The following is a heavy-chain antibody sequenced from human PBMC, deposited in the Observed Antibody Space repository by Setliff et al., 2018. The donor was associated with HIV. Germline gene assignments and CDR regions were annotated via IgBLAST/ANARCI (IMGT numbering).Heavy chain of an antibody. CDR1: GYTFTSYI. D-gene: IGHD3-10*01. J-gene: IGHJ6*02. Sequence: ASVKVSCKASGYTFTSYILHWVRQAPGQGLEWLGWVNPNSGDAIYAQNFQGRVTMTRDTSINAAYMELRGLRSDDTAVYYCARNFGLSPSGKYYYYYGMDIWGQGTTVTVSS. V-gene: IGHV1-2*02. CDR2: VNPNSGDA. CDR3: ARNFGLSPSGKYYYYYGMDI.